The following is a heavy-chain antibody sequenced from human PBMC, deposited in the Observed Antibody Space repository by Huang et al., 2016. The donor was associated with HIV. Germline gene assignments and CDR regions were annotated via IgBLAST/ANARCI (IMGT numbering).Heavy chain of an antibody. J-gene: IGHJ4*02. D-gene: IGHD3-10*01. CDR2: IIPLFGTT. CDR3: ARDRGYYGSGSYTL. CDR1: GGTFSNYA. V-gene: IGHV1-69*13. Sequence: QVRLVQSGAEVKKPGSSVKVSCKASGGTFSNYAISWVRQAPGQGLEWDGVIIPLFGTTHNAQKFRGRVTMVADESTSTAYMELSSLRSEDTAIYYCARDRGYYGSGSYTLWGQGTLVTVSS.